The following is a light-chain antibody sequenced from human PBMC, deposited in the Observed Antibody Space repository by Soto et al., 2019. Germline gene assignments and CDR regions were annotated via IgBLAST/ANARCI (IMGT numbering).Light chain of an antibody. CDR2: AAS. V-gene: IGKV3-20*01. CDR1: QTLSINS. CDR3: QQYDGAPLT. J-gene: IGKJ3*01. Sequence: EIVLTQSPDTLSLSPGERATLFCRASQTLSINSLAWYQQKPGQAPRLLIYAASTRHTGIPDRFNGSGSGTDFALTSNRLEPEDFAVYFWQQYDGAPLTFGPGTKVDVK.